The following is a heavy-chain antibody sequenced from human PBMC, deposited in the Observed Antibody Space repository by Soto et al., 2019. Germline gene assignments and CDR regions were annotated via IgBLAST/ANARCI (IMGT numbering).Heavy chain of an antibody. V-gene: IGHV1-69*13. CDR2: IIPIFGTA. CDR1: GGTFSSYA. D-gene: IGHD3-3*01. CDR3: ARETIFGVAPSRGWFDP. J-gene: IGHJ5*02. Sequence: ASVKVSCKASGGTFSSYAISWVRQAPGQGLEWMGGIIPIFGTANYAQKFQGRVTITADESTSTAYMELSSLRSEHTAVYYCARETIFGVAPSRGWFDPWGQGTLVTVSS.